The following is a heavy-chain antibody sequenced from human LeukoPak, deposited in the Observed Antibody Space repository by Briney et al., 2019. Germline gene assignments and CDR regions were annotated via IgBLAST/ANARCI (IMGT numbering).Heavy chain of an antibody. V-gene: IGHV3-15*01. CDR1: GGSFSGYY. CDR3: THMTWRLWFGYYYYYMDV. Sequence: ETLSLTCAVYGGSFSGYYWSWVRQAPGKGLEWVGRIKSKTDGGTTDYAAPVKGRFTISRDDSKNTLYLQMNSLKTEDTAVYYCTHMTWRLWFGYYYYYMDVWGKGTTVTISS. CDR2: IKSKTDGGTT. D-gene: IGHD3-10*01. J-gene: IGHJ6*03.